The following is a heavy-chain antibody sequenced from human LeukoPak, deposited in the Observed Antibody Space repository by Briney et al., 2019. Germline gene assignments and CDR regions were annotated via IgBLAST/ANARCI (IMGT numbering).Heavy chain of an antibody. CDR3: ARVQGGGYRTANY. CDR1: GFTFSNYI. Sequence: GGSLRLSCAASGFTFSNYIMHWVRQAPGKGLDWVAVILENGSNQYYADSVKGRFTISRDNSKNTLFLQMNSLRGEDTAMYYCARVQGGGYRTANYWGQGTLVTVSS. J-gene: IGHJ4*02. CDR2: ILENGSNQ. V-gene: IGHV3-30*04. D-gene: IGHD6-19*01.